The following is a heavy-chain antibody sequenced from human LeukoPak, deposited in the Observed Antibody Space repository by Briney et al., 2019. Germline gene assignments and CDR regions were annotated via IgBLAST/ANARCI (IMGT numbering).Heavy chain of an antibody. CDR3: AKERSDGDPQDY. J-gene: IGHJ4*02. CDR2: ISGSGDTT. CDR1: GFTFSSFA. V-gene: IGHV3-23*01. Sequence: GGSLRLSCAASGFTFSSFAMNWVRQAPGKGLEWVSIISGSGDTTHYTDSVKGRFTVSRDTLYLQMNSLRAEDTAVYYCAKERSDGDPQDYWGQGTLITVSS. D-gene: IGHD4-17*01.